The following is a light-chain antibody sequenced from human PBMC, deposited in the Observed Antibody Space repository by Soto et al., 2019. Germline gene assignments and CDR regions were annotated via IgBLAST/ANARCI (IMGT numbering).Light chain of an antibody. CDR3: QHYNRYSPYT. Sequence: DIQMTQFPSTLSASIGDRVTITCRASQSISTWLAWYQQKAGKAPKLLIYTASSLETGVPSWFSGSGSGTEFTLTISSLQPDDFATYYCQHYNRYSPYTFGQGTRLEIK. CDR1: QSISTW. V-gene: IGKV1-5*03. J-gene: IGKJ2*01. CDR2: TAS.